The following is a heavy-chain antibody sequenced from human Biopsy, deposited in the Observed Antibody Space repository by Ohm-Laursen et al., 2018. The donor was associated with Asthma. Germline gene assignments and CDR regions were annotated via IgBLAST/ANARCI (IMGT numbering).Heavy chain of an antibody. D-gene: IGHD3-10*01. Sequence: ASVKVSCKASGYTFINYAIHWVRQAPGQRLEWMGWINAGNGNTKYSQKFQGRVTITRDTSASTAYMDLSNLRSEDTAVYYCARTYYDVFAIWGQGTMVTVSS. CDR2: INAGNGNT. CDR1: GYTFINYA. V-gene: IGHV1-3*01. CDR3: ARTYYDVFAI. J-gene: IGHJ3*02.